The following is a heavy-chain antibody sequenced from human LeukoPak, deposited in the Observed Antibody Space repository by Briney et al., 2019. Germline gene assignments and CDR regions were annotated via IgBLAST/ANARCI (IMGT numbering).Heavy chain of an antibody. Sequence: SETLSLTCTVSGYSIRSGHYWGWIRQPPGKGLEWIGSMYHSGSTYYNPSLKSRVTISVDTSKNQFSLKLSSVTAADTAVYYCAREYSGSYYSREDNWFDPWGQGTLVTVSS. CDR2: MYHSGST. V-gene: IGHV4-38-2*02. J-gene: IGHJ5*02. D-gene: IGHD1-26*01. CDR1: GYSIRSGHY. CDR3: AREYSGSYYSREDNWFDP.